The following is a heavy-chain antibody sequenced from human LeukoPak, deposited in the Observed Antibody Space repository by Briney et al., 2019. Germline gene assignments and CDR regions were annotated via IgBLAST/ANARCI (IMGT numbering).Heavy chain of an antibody. V-gene: IGHV4-59*12. D-gene: IGHD1-14*01. J-gene: IGHJ4*02. Sequence: SETLSLTCTVSGGSINNYYWSWVRQPPGAGLEWLAYIYYTGSTNYNPSLKTRLTISVDTSKNQFSLKLTSVTAADTAVYYCARRTAASPAAGYFDYWGQGTLVTVSS. CDR2: IYYTGST. CDR3: ARRTAASPAAGYFDY. CDR1: GGSINNYY.